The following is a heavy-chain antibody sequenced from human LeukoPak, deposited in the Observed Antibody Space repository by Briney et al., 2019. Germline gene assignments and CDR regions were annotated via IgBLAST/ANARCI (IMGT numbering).Heavy chain of an antibody. V-gene: IGHV3-30*02. Sequence: GGSLRLSCAASGFTFSSYGMHRVRQAPGKGLEWVAFIRYDGSNKYYADSVKGRFTISRDNSKNTLYLQMNSLRAEDTAVYYCAKGQHIVVVREFYFQHWGQGTLVTVSS. D-gene: IGHD2-21*01. CDR2: IRYDGSNK. CDR1: GFTFSSYG. CDR3: AKGQHIVVVREFYFQH. J-gene: IGHJ1*01.